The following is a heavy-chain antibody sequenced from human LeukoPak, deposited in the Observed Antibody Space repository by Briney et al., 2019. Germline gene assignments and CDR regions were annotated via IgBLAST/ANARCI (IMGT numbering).Heavy chain of an antibody. J-gene: IGHJ4*02. D-gene: IGHD5-18*01. CDR3: ARDAGYRGYSYGFFDY. V-gene: IGHV4-59*01. CDR1: GGSISSYY. CDR2: IYYSGST. Sequence: SETLSLTCTVSGGSISSYYWSWIRQPPGKGLEWIGYIYYSGSTNYNPSLKSRVTISVDTSKNQFSLKLSSVTAADTAVYYCARDAGYRGYSYGFFDYWGQGTLVTVSS.